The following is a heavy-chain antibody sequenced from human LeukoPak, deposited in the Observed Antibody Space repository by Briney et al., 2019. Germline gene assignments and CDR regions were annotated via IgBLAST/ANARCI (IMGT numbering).Heavy chain of an antibody. CDR1: GYTFTTYY. CDR3: ARELSSGYYYFDY. Sequence: ASVKVSCKASGYTFTTYYMHWVRQAPGQGLEWMGIISPGGGTTSYAQKFRGRVTMTRDTSTSTVYMDLSSLRSEDTAVYYCARELSSGYYYFDYWGQGTLVTVSS. J-gene: IGHJ4*02. D-gene: IGHD3-22*01. V-gene: IGHV1-46*03. CDR2: ISPGGGTT.